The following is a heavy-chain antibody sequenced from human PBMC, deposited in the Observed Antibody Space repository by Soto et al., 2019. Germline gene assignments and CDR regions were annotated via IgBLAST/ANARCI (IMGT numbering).Heavy chain of an antibody. CDR1: GGAFSSYA. V-gene: IGHV1-69*13. CDR3: ARGGLRLGELSLYFDY. J-gene: IGHJ4*02. D-gene: IGHD3-16*02. CDR2: IIPIFGTA. Sequence: SVKVSWKAAGGAFSSYAISWVRQAPGQGLEWMGGIIPIFGTANYAQKFQGRVTITADESTSTAYMELSSLRSEDTAVYYCARGGLRLGELSLYFDYWGQGTLVTVSS.